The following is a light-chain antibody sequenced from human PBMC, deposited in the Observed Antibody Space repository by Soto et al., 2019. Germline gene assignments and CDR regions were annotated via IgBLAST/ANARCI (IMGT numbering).Light chain of an antibody. CDR2: AAS. CDR1: QGIDTY. CDR3: QHYNGYPQT. Sequence: DIQMTQSPSSLSASDGDRVTITCRASQGIDTYLAWFQQKPGKAPKTLIYAASSLHSGVPSRFSGSGFGTDFTLTISSLQPEDFATYYCQHYNGYPQTFGQGTRLEIK. J-gene: IGKJ5*01. V-gene: IGKV1-16*01.